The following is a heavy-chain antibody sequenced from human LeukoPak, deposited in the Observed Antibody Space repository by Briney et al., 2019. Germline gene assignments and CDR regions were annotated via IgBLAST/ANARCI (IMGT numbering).Heavy chain of an antibody. CDR2: LTADGSST. Sequence: PGGSLRLSCAASGFTLTTYAMYWVRQAPGKGLVWVSRLTADGSSTIYADSVMGRFTVSRDIAKNTLYLEMNSLRAEDTAVYYCARDGDDRSPYYFDYWGQGTLVTVSS. CDR1: GFTLTTYA. J-gene: IGHJ4*02. V-gene: IGHV3-74*01. CDR3: ARDGDDRSPYYFDY.